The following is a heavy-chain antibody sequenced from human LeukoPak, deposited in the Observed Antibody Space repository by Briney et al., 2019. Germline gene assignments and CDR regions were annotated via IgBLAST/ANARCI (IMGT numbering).Heavy chain of an antibody. V-gene: IGHV3-7*01. Sequence: GGSLRLSCAASTFTFSNYWVSWVRQAPGKGLEWVANINQNGSEKYYADSVKGRFTFSRDNAKNSLYLQMNCLRAEDTAVYYCARAQSGHCSSTSCYDYGMDVWGQGTTVTVSS. CDR2: INQNGSEK. D-gene: IGHD2-2*01. CDR1: TFTFSNYW. J-gene: IGHJ6*02. CDR3: ARAQSGHCSSTSCYDYGMDV.